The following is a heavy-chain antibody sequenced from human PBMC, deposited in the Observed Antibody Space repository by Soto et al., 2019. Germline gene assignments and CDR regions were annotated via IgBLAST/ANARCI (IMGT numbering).Heavy chain of an antibody. CDR3: ARSQGSSTSLEIYYYYYYGMDV. D-gene: IGHD2-2*01. CDR2: TIPNSGTA. Sequence: QVQLVQSGAEVKKPGSSVKVSCKASGGTFSSYAISWVRQAPGQGLEWMGGTIPNSGTANYPQKVQGRVTITADESTSTAYMELSSLRSEDTAVYYCARSQGSSTSLEIYYYYYYGMDVWGQGTTVTVCS. CDR1: GGTFSSYA. J-gene: IGHJ6*02. V-gene: IGHV1-69*01.